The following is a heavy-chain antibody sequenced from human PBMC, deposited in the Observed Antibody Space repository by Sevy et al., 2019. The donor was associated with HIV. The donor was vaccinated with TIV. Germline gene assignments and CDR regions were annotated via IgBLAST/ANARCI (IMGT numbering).Heavy chain of an antibody. Sequence: SETLSLTCTVSGDSINNGDYYWSWIRQHPGKGLEWIAKIYYTGTTYYNPSLKSRLRISVERSENTLSLSLRSVTAADTAVYYCARTTVTTLSSARNNWFDPWGQGTLVTVSS. CDR1: GDSINNGDYY. J-gene: IGHJ5*02. CDR3: ARTTVTTLSSARNNWFDP. D-gene: IGHD4-4*01. V-gene: IGHV4-31*03. CDR2: IYYTGTT.